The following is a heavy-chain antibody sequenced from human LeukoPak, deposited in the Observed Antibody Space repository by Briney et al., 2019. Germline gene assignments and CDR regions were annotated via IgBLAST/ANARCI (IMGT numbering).Heavy chain of an antibody. Sequence: ASVKVSCKASGYTFTGYYMHWVRQAPGQGLEWMGWINPNSGGTNYAQKFQGRVTMTRDTSISTAYMELSRLGSDDTAVYYCAREYCSSTSCSIFDPWGQGTLVTVSS. CDR2: INPNSGGT. CDR3: AREYCSSTSCSIFDP. J-gene: IGHJ5*02. CDR1: GYTFTGYY. V-gene: IGHV1-2*02. D-gene: IGHD2-2*01.